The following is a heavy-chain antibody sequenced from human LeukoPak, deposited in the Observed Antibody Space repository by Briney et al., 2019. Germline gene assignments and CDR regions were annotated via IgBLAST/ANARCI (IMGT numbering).Heavy chain of an antibody. V-gene: IGHV3-74*01. D-gene: IGHD5-12*01. J-gene: IGHJ6*03. CDR1: GFTFSNYW. CDR3: ARDEVVATIFAYYYYYMDV. CDR2: VNSDGSST. Sequence: GGSLRLSCAASGFTFSNYWMHWVRQAPGKGLVWVSRVNSDGSSTSYADPVKGRFTISRDNAKNTVYLQMNSLRAEDTAVYYCARDEVVATIFAYYYYYMDVWGKGTTVTVSS.